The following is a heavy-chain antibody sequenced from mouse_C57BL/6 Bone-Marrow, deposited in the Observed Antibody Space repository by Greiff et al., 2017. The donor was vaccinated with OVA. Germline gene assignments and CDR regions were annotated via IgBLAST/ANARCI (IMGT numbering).Heavy chain of an antibody. CDR3: ARQDYRHWYFDV. CDR1: GFSLTSYG. J-gene: IGHJ1*03. Sequence: VKLVESGPGLVAPSQSLSITCTVSGFSLTSYGVHWVRQPPGKGLEWLVVIWSDGSKTYNSALKSRLSISKDNSKSQVFLKMKRLQTDDTAMYYCARQDYRHWYFDVWGTGTTVTVSS. CDR2: IWSDGSK. V-gene: IGHV2-6-1*01. D-gene: IGHD2-4*01.